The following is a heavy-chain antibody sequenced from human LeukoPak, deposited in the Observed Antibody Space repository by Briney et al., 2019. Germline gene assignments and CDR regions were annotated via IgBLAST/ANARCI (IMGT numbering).Heavy chain of an antibody. CDR2: ITSSGGGT. CDR1: GFTFSSFA. Sequence: PGGSLRLSCAASGFTFSSFAMSWVRQAPGKGLEWVSGITSSGGGTKFADSVKGRFTISRDNSKNTLYLQMNSLRAEDTAVYYCVKDHAGIVSIFDYWGQGTLVTVSS. J-gene: IGHJ4*02. D-gene: IGHD3-10*01. CDR3: VKDHAGIVSIFDY. V-gene: IGHV3-23*01.